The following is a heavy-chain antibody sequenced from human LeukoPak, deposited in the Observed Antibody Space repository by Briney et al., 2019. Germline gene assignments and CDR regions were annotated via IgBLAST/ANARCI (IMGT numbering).Heavy chain of an antibody. CDR1: GFTFDDYG. D-gene: IGHD6-6*01. CDR2: INWNGGST. CDR3: AREGRLSIAARPLDY. J-gene: IGHJ4*02. V-gene: IGHV3-20*04. Sequence: PGGSLRLSCAASGFTFDDYGMSWVRHAPGKGLEWVSGINWNGGSTGYADSVKGRFTISRDNAKNSLYLQMNSLRAEDTALYYCAREGRLSIAARPLDYWGQGTLVTVSS.